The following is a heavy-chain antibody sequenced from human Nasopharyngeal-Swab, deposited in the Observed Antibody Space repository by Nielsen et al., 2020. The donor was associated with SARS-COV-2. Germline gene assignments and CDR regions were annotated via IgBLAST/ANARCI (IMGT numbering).Heavy chain of an antibody. CDR2: INHSGST. J-gene: IGHJ3*02. V-gene: IGHV4-34*01. CDR3: ARGFMITFGGVNAFDI. D-gene: IGHD3-16*01. Sequence: SETLSLTCAVYGGSFSGYYWSWIRQPPGKGLEWIGEINHSGSTNYNPSLKSRVTISVDTSKHQFSLKLSSVTAADTAVYYCARGFMITFGGVNAFDIWGQGTMVTVSS. CDR1: GGSFSGYY.